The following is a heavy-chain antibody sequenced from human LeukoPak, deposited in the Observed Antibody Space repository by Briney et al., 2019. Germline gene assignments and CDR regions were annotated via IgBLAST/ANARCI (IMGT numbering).Heavy chain of an antibody. Sequence: GGSLRLSCAASGFTFSSYGMSWVRQAPGKGLEWVSAISGSGGSTYYADSVKGRFTISRDNSKNTLYLQMNSLRAEDTAVYYCAEGSNGYYYNRVNWFDPWGQGTLVTVSS. V-gene: IGHV3-23*01. CDR1: GFTFSSYG. D-gene: IGHD3-22*01. J-gene: IGHJ5*02. CDR2: ISGSGGST. CDR3: AEGSNGYYYNRVNWFDP.